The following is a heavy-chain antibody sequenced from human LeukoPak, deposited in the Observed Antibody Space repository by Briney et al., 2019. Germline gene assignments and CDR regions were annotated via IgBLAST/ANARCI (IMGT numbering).Heavy chain of an antibody. J-gene: IGHJ3*01. D-gene: IGHD3-22*01. Sequence: GGSLRLSCAASGFTSSSYGMHWVRQAPGKGLEWVAVISYDGSNKYYAGSVKGRFTISRDNSKNTLYLQMNSLRAEDTAVYYCAKDLGTRWLLKGWGQGTMVTVSS. V-gene: IGHV3-30*18. CDR3: AKDLGTRWLLKG. CDR2: ISYDGSNK. CDR1: GFTSSSYG.